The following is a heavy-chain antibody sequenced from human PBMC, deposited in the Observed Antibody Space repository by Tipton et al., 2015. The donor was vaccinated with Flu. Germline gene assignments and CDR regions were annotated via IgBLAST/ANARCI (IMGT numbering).Heavy chain of an antibody. V-gene: IGHV4-38-2*01. Sequence: TLSLICAVSRYSVSSDYYWGWIRQPPGKGLEWIGTIYHSGSTYFNPSLKSRVTISLDTSKNQFSLKLSSVTAADTAVYYCARHPTYYSDSSGAFDIWGPGTMVTVSS. CDR3: ARHPTYYSDSSGAFDI. D-gene: IGHD3-22*01. CDR2: IYHSGST. J-gene: IGHJ3*02. CDR1: RYSVSSDYY.